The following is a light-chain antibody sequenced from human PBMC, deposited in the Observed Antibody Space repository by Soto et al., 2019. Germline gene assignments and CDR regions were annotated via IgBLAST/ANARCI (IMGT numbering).Light chain of an antibody. CDR1: SSDVGNYNL. CDR3: CSYAGSTTFRVL. CDR2: EGS. Sequence: QSALTQPASVSGSPGLSITISCTGTSSDVGNYNLVSWYQQHPGKAPKLMIYEGSKRPSGVSNRFSGSKSGNTASLTISGLQAEDEADYYCCSYAGSTTFRVLFGGGTKLTVL. V-gene: IGLV2-23*03. J-gene: IGLJ2*01.